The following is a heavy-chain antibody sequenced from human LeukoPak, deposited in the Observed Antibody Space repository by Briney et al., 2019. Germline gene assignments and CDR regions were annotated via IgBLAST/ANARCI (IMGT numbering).Heavy chain of an antibody. V-gene: IGHV1-2*02. Sequence: ASVKVSCKASGYTFTGYYMHWVRQAPGQGLEWMGWINPNSGGTNCAQKFQGRVTMTRDTSISTAYMELSRLRSDDTAVYYCARGYCRSGGGSCYSLPFWGQGTLVTVSS. CDR1: GYTFTGYY. CDR2: INPNSGGT. CDR3: ARGYCRSGGGSCYSLPF. J-gene: IGHJ4*02. D-gene: IGHD2-15*01.